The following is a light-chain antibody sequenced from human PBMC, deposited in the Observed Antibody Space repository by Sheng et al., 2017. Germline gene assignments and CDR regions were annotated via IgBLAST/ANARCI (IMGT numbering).Light chain of an antibody. V-gene: IGLV3-19*01. CDR2: GKN. Sequence: SSEVTQDPAVSVALGQTVRITCQGDSLRSYYASWYQQKPGQAPVLVIYGKNNRPSGIPDRFSGSRSGNTASLTITGAQAEDEADYYCNSRDSSGDPYVVFGGGTKLTVL. CDR1: SLRSYY. CDR3: NSRDSSGDPYVV. J-gene: IGLJ2*01.